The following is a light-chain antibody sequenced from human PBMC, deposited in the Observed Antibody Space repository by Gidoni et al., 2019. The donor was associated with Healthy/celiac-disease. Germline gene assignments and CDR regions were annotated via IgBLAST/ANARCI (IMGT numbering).Light chain of an antibody. CDR1: SSDVGGYNY. V-gene: IGLV2-14*01. CDR2: EVS. CDR3: SSYTSSSSRV. Sequence: QSALTQPLSVSGSPGQSITISCTGTSSDVGGYNYVSWYQQHPGKAPKLMIYEVSNRPSGVSNRFSGSKSGNTASLTISGLQAEDEADYYCSSYTSSSSRVFGTGTKVTVL. J-gene: IGLJ1*01.